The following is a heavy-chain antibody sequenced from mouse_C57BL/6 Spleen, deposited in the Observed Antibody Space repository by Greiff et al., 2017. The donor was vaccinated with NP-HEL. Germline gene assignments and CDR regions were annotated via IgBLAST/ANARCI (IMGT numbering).Heavy chain of an antibody. CDR2: INPSTGGT. CDR1: GYSFTGYY. V-gene: IGHV1-42*01. J-gene: IGHJ3*01. CDR3: ARLEENSVFAY. Sequence: EVQLQQSGPELVKPGASVKISCKASGYSFTGYYMNWVKQSPEKSLEWIGEINPSTGGTTYNQKFKAKATLTVDKSSSTAYMQLKSLTSEDSAVYYCARLEENSVFAYWGQGTLVTVSA. D-gene: IGHD5-2*01.